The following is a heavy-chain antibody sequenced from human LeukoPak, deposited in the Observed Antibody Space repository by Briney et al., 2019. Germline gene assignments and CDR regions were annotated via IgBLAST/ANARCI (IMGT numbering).Heavy chain of an antibody. CDR1: GFTFDDYA. J-gene: IGHJ4*02. Sequence: PGGSLRLSCAASGFTFDDYAMHWVRQAPGKGLEWVSGISWNSGSIGYADSVKGRFTISRDNAENSLYLQMNSLRAEDTALYYCAEEGEWLRAPFDYWGQGTLVTVSS. CDR2: ISWNSGSI. V-gene: IGHV3-9*01. D-gene: IGHD5-12*01. CDR3: AEEGEWLRAPFDY.